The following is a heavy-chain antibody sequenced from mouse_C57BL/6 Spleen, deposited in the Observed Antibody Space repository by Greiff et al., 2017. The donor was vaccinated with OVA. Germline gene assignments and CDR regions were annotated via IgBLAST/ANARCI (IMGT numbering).Heavy chain of an antibody. CDR3: AREETVEGAMDY. J-gene: IGHJ4*01. D-gene: IGHD1-1*01. CDR2: INPSNGGT. V-gene: IGHV1-53*01. Sequence: QVQLKQPGTELVKPGASVKLSCKASGYTFTSYWMHWVKQRPGQGLEWIGNINPSNGGTNYNEKFTSKATLAVDKSSSTAYMELSSRTAEDSAVYYWAREETVEGAMDYWGQGTSVTVSS. CDR1: GYTFTSYW.